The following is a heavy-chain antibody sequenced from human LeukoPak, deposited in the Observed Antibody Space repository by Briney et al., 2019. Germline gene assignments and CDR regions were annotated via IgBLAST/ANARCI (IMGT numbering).Heavy chain of an antibody. CDR2: INHSGST. CDR3: ARQSPRPDY. CDR1: GGSFSGYY. J-gene: IGHJ4*02. V-gene: IGHV4-34*01. Sequence: SETLSLTCGVYGGSFSGYYWSWIRQPPGKGLEWIGEINHSGSTNYNPSLKSRVTISVDTSKNQFSLKLNPVTAADTAVYYCARQSPRPDYWGQGTLVTVSS.